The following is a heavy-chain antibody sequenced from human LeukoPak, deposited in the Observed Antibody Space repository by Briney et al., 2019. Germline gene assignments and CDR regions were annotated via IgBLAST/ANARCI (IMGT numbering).Heavy chain of an antibody. CDR2: INAGNGNT. D-gene: IGHD6-19*01. J-gene: IGHJ3*02. Sequence: ASVNVSCKASGYTFTSYAMHWVRQAPGQRLEWMGWINAGNGNTKYSQKFQGRVTITRDTSASTAYMELSSLRSEDTAVYYCARGLKQWLPTGDAFDIWGQGTMVTVSS. V-gene: IGHV1-3*01. CDR3: ARGLKQWLPTGDAFDI. CDR1: GYTFTSYA.